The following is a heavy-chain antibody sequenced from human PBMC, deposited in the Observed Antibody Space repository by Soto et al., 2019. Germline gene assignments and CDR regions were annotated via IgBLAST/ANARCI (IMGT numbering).Heavy chain of an antibody. D-gene: IGHD2-2*01. CDR2: IWYDGSNK. J-gene: IGHJ6*02. V-gene: IGHV3-33*01. CDR1: GFTFSSYG. Sequence: GGSLRLSCAASGFTFSSYGMHWVRQAPGKGLEWVAVIWYDGSNKYYADSVKGRFTISRDNSKNTLYLQMNSLRAEDTAVYYCARDLGDIVVVPAAPDYYGMDVWGQGTTVTVSS. CDR3: ARDLGDIVVVPAAPDYYGMDV.